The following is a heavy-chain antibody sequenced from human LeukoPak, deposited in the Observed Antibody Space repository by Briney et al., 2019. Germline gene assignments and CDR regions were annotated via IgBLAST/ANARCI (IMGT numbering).Heavy chain of an antibody. J-gene: IGHJ3*02. Sequence: GGSLRLSCAASGFTFSSYAMSWVRQAPGKGLEWVSAISGSGGSTYYADSVKGRLTISRDNSKNTLYLQMNSLRAEDTAVYYCAKVKTVVIGAFDIWGQGTMVTVSS. CDR2: ISGSGGST. D-gene: IGHD3-22*01. CDR3: AKVKTVVIGAFDI. V-gene: IGHV3-23*01. CDR1: GFTFSSYA.